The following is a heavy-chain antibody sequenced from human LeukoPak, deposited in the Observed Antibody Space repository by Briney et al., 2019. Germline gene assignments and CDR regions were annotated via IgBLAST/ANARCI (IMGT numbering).Heavy chain of an antibody. V-gene: IGHV3-15*01. CDR3: TTTFITMVRGVIINNAFDI. CDR2: IKSKTDGGTT. Sequence: GVSLRLSCAASGFTFSNAWMSWVRQAPGKGLEWVGRIKSKTDGGTTDYAAPVKGRFTISRDDSKNTLYLQMNSLKTEDTAVYYCTTTFITMVRGVIINNAFDIWGQGTMVTVSS. CDR1: GFTFSNAW. D-gene: IGHD3-10*01. J-gene: IGHJ3*02.